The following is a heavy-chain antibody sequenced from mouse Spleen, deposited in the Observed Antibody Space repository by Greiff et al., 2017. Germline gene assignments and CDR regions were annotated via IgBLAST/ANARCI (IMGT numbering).Heavy chain of an antibody. CDR3: ARPPDYYGSSYGWFAY. CDR1: GYTFTDYA. Sequence: VQLVESGPELVKPGVSVKISCKGSGYTFTDYAMHWVKQSHAKSLEWIGVISTYYGDASYNQKFKGKATMTVDKSSSTAYMELARLTSEDSAIYYCARPPDYYGSSYGWFAYWGQGTLVTVSA. D-gene: IGHD1-1*01. J-gene: IGHJ3*01. V-gene: IGHV1-67*01. CDR2: ISTYYGDA.